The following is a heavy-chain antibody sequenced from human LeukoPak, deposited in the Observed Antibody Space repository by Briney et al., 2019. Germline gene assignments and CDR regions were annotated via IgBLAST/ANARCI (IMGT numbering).Heavy chain of an antibody. V-gene: IGHV3-48*01. CDR2: ISRSSTI. D-gene: IGHD6-19*01. CDR3: ARDTLYSSGWYSDY. Sequence: GGSLRLSCAASGFTFSSYSMNWVRQAPGKGLEWVSYISRSSTIYYADSVKGRFTISRDNAKNSLYLQMNSLRAEDTAVYYCARDTLYSSGWYSDYWGQGTLVTVSS. J-gene: IGHJ4*02. CDR1: GFTFSSYS.